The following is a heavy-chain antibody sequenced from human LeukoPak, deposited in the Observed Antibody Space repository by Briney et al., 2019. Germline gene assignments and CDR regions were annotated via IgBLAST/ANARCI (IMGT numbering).Heavy chain of an antibody. CDR2: ISYDGSNK. CDR1: GFTFSSYA. J-gene: IGHJ4*02. D-gene: IGHD6-19*01. V-gene: IGHV3-30*04. Sequence: GGSLRLSCAASGFTFSSYAMHWARQAPGKGLEWVAVISYDGSNKYYADSVKGRFTISRDNSKNTLYLQMNSLRAEDTAVYYCARDSSGPFDYWGQGTLVTVSS. CDR3: ARDSSGPFDY.